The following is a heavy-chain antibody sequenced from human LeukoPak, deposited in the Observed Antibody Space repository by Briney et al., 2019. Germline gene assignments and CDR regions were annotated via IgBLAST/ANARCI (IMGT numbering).Heavy chain of an antibody. V-gene: IGHV3-23*01. CDR2: ISGSGGST. CDR1: GFTFSSYA. Sequence: GGSLRLSCAASGFTFSSYAMSWVRQAPGKGLEWVSAISGSGGSTHYADSVKGRFTISRDNSKNTLYLQMNSLRAEDTAVYYCAKDRYNEPNYFDYWGQGTLVTVSS. J-gene: IGHJ4*02. D-gene: IGHD1-1*01. CDR3: AKDRYNEPNYFDY.